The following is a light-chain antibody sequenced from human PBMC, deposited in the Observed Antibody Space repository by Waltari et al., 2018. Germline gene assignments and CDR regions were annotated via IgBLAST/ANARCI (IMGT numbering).Light chain of an antibody. CDR1: SRDIGPYNY. Sequence: QSALTQPASVSGSPGQSITLSGTGTSRDIGPYNYASWYQQHPGRAPKPIIYDANKRPSGVSVRFSGSKSGNTASLTISGLQAEDEADYYCSSYTRVSASVIFGGGTKLTVL. CDR2: DAN. J-gene: IGLJ2*01. CDR3: SSYTRVSASVI. V-gene: IGLV2-14*01.